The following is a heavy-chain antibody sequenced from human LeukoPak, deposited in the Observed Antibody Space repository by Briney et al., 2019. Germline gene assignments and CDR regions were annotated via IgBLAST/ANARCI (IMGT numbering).Heavy chain of an antibody. CDR1: GGSIISYY. V-gene: IGHV4-59*08. CDR2: IYHSGST. Sequence: SETLSLTCTVSGGSIISYYWNWIRQPPGKGLEWIGYIYHSGSTIYNPSLKSRVTISVDTSKNQFSLKLSSVTAADTAVYYCARLRDYGDSRYYFDYWGQGTLVTVSS. J-gene: IGHJ4*02. CDR3: ARLRDYGDSRYYFDY. D-gene: IGHD4-17*01.